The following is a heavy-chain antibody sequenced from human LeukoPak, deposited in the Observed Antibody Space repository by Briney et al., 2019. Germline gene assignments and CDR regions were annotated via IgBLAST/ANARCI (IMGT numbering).Heavy chain of an antibody. V-gene: IGHV1-69*04. CDR1: GGTFSSYA. Sequence: ASVKVSCKASGGTFSSYAISWVRQAPGQGLEWMGVIIPILGIANYAQKFQGRVTITADKSTSTAYMELSSLRSEDTAVYYCASSIDGGNYKVLWGQGTLVTVSS. CDR2: IIPILGIA. D-gene: IGHD1-26*01. J-gene: IGHJ4*02. CDR3: ASSIDGGNYKVL.